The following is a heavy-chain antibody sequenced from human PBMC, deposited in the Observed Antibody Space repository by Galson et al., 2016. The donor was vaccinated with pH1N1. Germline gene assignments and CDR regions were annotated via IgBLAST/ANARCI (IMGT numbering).Heavy chain of an antibody. V-gene: IGHV1-24*01. Sequence: SVKVSCKVSGYTLSELAIHWVRQTPGKGLEWMGGFDPEDDKPFYAQTFEGRVTMTQDTSTDTAYMQLSSLTSDDAAVYYCATEYRGSNYVPRYFDLWGLGTLVSVFS. D-gene: IGHD1-26*01. CDR2: FDPEDDKP. CDR3: ATEYRGSNYVPRYFDL. J-gene: IGHJ2*01. CDR1: GYTLSELA.